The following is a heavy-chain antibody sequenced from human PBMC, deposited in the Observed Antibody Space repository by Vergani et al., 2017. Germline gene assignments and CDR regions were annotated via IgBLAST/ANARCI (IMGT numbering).Heavy chain of an antibody. V-gene: IGHV4-59*08. J-gene: IGHJ4*02. CDR1: GGSISSYY. CDR2: IYYSGST. Sequence: QLQLQESGPGLVKPSETLSLTCTVSGGSISSYYWSWIRQPPGKGLEWIGYIYYSGSTNYPPSLKSRVTISVDTSKNQFSLKLSSVTAADTAVYYCARYGLEQPYYFDYWGQGTLVTVSS. CDR3: ARYGLEQPYYFDY. D-gene: IGHD1/OR15-1a*01.